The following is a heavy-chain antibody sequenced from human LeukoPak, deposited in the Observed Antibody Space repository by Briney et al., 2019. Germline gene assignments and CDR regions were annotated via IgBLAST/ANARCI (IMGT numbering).Heavy chain of an antibody. CDR1: GFTFSSYG. CDR2: IRYDGSNK. D-gene: IGHD3-22*01. CDR3: AKELTPRGYYYDSSGKFDY. Sequence: GGSLRLACAASGFTFSSYGMHWVRQAPGKGLEWVAFIRYDGSNKYYADSVEGRFTISRDNSKNTLYLQMNSLRAEDTAVYYCAKELTPRGYYYDSSGKFDYWGQGTLVTVSS. J-gene: IGHJ4*02. V-gene: IGHV3-30*02.